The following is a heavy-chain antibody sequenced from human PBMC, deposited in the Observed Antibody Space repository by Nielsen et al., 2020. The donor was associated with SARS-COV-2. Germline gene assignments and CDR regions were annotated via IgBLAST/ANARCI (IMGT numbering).Heavy chain of an antibody. CDR2: IYYSGST. Sequence: SETLSLTCTVSGGSISSSSYYWGCIRHPPGKGLEWIGSIYYSGSTYYNPSLKSRVTISVDTSKNQFSLKLSSVTAADTAVYYCARRSDTIFGVVANWFDPWGQGTLVTVAS. D-gene: IGHD3-3*01. J-gene: IGHJ5*02. CDR3: ARRSDTIFGVVANWFDP. CDR1: GGSISSSSYY. V-gene: IGHV4-39*01.